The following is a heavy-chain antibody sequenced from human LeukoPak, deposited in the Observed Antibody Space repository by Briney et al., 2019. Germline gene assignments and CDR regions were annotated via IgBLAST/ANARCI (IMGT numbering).Heavy chain of an antibody. CDR3: ARHEAMIVVVTYFDY. CDR2: INHSGST. V-gene: IGHV4-34*01. D-gene: IGHD3-22*01. J-gene: IGHJ4*02. Sequence: SETLSLTCAVYGGSFSGYYWSWIRQPPGKGLEWIGEINHSGSTNYNPSLKSRVTISVDTSKNQFSLKLSSVTAADTAVYYCARHEAMIVVVTYFDYWGQGTLVTVPS. CDR1: GGSFSGYY.